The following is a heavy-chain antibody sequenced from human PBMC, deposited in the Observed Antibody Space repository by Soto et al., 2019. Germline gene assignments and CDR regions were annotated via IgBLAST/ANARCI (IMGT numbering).Heavy chain of an antibody. Sequence: QVQLQESGPGLVKPSETLSLTCTVSGGSISSYYWSWIRQPPGKGLEWIGYIYYSGSTNYNPSLLSRVIRSVDTSKNQFRLKLSSVTAADTAVYYCARGDYDFWSGRYYYGMDVWGQGTTVTVSS. CDR1: GGSISSYY. D-gene: IGHD3-3*01. V-gene: IGHV4-59*01. J-gene: IGHJ6*02. CDR2: IYYSGST. CDR3: ARGDYDFWSGRYYYGMDV.